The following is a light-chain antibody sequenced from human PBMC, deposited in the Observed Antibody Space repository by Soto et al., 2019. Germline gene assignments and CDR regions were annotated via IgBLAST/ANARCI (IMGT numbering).Light chain of an antibody. CDR2: EVN. J-gene: IGLJ1*01. Sequence: QSVLAQPPSASGSPGQSVTISCTGTSRDVGAYNYVSWYQQHPGKAPKVMIYEVNKRPSGVPDRFSGSKSGNTASLTVSGLQADDEADYYCISYAGNTNYVCGTGTKVTVL. CDR3: ISYAGNTNYV. CDR1: SRDVGAYNY. V-gene: IGLV2-8*01.